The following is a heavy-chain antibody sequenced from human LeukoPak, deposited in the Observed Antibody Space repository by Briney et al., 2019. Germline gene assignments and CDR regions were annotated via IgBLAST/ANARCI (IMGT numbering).Heavy chain of an antibody. J-gene: IGHJ6*02. CDR3: ARIRRRTAATYYYYGMDV. CDR2: IYYSGST. CDR1: GGSISSGDYY. V-gene: IGHV4-30-4*01. D-gene: IGHD2-2*01. Sequence: SQTLSLTCTVSGGSISSGDYYWSWIRQPPGKGLEWIGYIYYSGSTYYNPSLKSRVTISVDTSKNQFSLKLSSVTAADTAVYYCARIRRRTAATYYYYGMDVWGQGTTVTVSS.